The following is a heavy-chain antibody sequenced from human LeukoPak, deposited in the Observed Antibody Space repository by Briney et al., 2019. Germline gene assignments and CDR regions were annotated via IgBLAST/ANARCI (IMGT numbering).Heavy chain of an antibody. CDR2: INPNSGGT. CDR1: GYTFIDYF. Sequence: ASVKVSCKASGYTFIDYFIHWIRQAPGQGLEWMGWINPNSGGTNYAQKFQGRVTMTRDTSISTAYMELSRLRSDDTAVYYCARSGSSWYYFDYWGQGTLVTVSS. V-gene: IGHV1-2*02. J-gene: IGHJ4*02. CDR3: ARSGSSWYYFDY. D-gene: IGHD6-13*01.